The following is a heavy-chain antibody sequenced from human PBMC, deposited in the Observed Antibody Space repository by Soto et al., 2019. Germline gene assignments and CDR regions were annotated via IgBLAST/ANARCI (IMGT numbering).Heavy chain of an antibody. V-gene: IGHV4-59*01. J-gene: IGHJ4*02. CDR3: ARAGWSNSWYFDY. Sequence: SETLSLTCTVSDGSISGYYWSWIRPPPGKGLEWIGYIFYSGITNYNPSLKSRVTISVDTSKNQFSLNLSSVTAADTAVYYCARAGWSNSWYFDYWGQGSLVTVS. D-gene: IGHD6-13*01. CDR2: IFYSGIT. CDR1: DGSISGYY.